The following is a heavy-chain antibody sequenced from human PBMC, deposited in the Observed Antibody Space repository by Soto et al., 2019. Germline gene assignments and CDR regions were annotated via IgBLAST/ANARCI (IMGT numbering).Heavy chain of an antibody. D-gene: IGHD2-2*01. J-gene: IGHJ5*02. CDR3: ANFPLGYCSSTSCYGRHRPPFDP. CDR1: GFTFSSYA. CDR2: ISGSGGST. V-gene: IGHV3-23*01. Sequence: GGSLRLSCAASGFTFSSYAMSWVRQATGKGLEWVSAISGSGGSTYYGDSVKGRFTMSRVNSKNTLYLQMSSLRAEDTAVYYCANFPLGYCSSTSCYGRHRPPFDPWGQGTLVTVSS.